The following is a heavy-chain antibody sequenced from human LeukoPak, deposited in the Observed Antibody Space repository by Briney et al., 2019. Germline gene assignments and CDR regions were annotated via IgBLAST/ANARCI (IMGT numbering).Heavy chain of an antibody. CDR1: GYTFTSYG. Sequence: GASVKVSCKASGYTFTSYGISWVRQAPGQGLEWMGRIIPILGIANYAQKFQGRVTITADKSTSTAYMELSSLRSEDTAVYYCARAAVAGTGNWFDPWGQGTLVTVSS. V-gene: IGHV1-69*04. J-gene: IGHJ5*02. CDR3: ARAAVAGTGNWFDP. CDR2: IIPILGIA. D-gene: IGHD6-19*01.